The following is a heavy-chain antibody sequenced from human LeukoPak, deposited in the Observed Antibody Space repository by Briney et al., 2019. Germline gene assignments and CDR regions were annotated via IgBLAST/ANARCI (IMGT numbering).Heavy chain of an antibody. CDR2: IYYSGST. CDR3: ARHESDHHYDFWSGPPYYYYMDV. CDR1: GGSISSSSYY. V-gene: IGHV4-39*01. Sequence: SETLSLTCTVSGGSISSSSYYWGWIRQPPGKGLEWIGSIYYSGSTYYNPSLKSRVTISVDTSKNQFSLKQSSVAAAHTAVYYCARHESDHHYDFWSGPPYYYYMDVWGKGTTVTVSS. D-gene: IGHD3-3*01. J-gene: IGHJ6*03.